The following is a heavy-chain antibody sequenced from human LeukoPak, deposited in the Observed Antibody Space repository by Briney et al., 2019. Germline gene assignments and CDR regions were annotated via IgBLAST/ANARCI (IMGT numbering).Heavy chain of an antibody. CDR3: ATVASAIHSSGLVCDY. D-gene: IGHD6-19*01. CDR2: MNSDGSST. CDR1: GVSFSSHW. J-gene: IGHJ4*02. Sequence: QPGGSLRLTCAASGVSFSSHWMHWVRQPAGKELVWVSRMNSDGSSTTYADSVKGRFTTSRANAKNTLYLQMSSLRAEDTAVYYCATVASAIHSSGLVCDYWGQGALVTVSS. V-gene: IGHV3-74*01.